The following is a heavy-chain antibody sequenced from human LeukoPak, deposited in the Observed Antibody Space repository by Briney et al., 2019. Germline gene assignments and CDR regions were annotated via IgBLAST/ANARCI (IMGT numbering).Heavy chain of an antibody. D-gene: IGHD5-18*01. CDR3: ASGCSYGQKLDY. Sequence: SETLSLTCAVYGGSFSGYYWSWIRQPPGKGLEWIGEINHSGSTNYNPSLKSRVTISVDTSKNQFSLKLSSVTAADTAVYYCASGCSYGQKLDYWGQGTLVTVSS. V-gene: IGHV4-34*01. CDR2: INHSGST. J-gene: IGHJ4*02. CDR1: GGSFSGYY.